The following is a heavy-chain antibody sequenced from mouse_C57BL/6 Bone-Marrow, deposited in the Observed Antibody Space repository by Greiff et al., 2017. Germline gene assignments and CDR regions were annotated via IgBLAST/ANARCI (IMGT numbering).Heavy chain of an antibody. V-gene: IGHV1-81*01. D-gene: IGHD1-1*01. Sequence: QVQLQQSGAELARPGASVKLSCKASGYTFTSYGISWVKQRTGPGLEWIGEIYPRSGNTYYNEKFKGKATLTADKSSSTAYMELRSLTSEDSAVYFCARRSITTVVAQYYYAMDYWGQGTSVTVSS. CDR3: ARRSITTVVAQYYYAMDY. CDR1: GYTFTSYG. CDR2: IYPRSGNT. J-gene: IGHJ4*01.